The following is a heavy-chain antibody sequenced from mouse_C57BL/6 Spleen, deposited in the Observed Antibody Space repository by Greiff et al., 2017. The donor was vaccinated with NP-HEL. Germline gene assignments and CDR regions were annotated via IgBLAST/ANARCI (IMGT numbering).Heavy chain of an antibody. J-gene: IGHJ2*01. CDR2: IDPETGGT. D-gene: IGHD4-1*01. CDR3: TRWNTGTFAY. CDR1: GYTFTDYE. Sequence: QVQLQQSGAELVRPGASVTLSCKASGYTFTDYEMHWVKQTPVHGLEWIGAIDPETGGTAYNQKFKGKAILTADKSSSTAYMELRSLTSEDSAVYYCTRWNTGTFAYWGQGTTLTVSS. V-gene: IGHV1-15*01.